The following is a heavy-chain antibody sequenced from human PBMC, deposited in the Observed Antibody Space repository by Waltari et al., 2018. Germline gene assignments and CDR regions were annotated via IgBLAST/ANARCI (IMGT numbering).Heavy chain of an antibody. V-gene: IGHV3-48*04. CDR2: ISSSSSTI. CDR1: GFTFSSYS. D-gene: IGHD4-17*01. J-gene: IGHJ4*02. CDR3: ARDPMTTVYYFDY. Sequence: EVQLVESGGGLVQPGGSLRLSCPSSGFTFSSYSMNWVRQAPGKGLEWVSYISSSSSTIYYADSVKGRFTISRDNAKNSLYLQMNSLRAEDTAVYYCARDPMTTVYYFDYWGQGTLVTVSS.